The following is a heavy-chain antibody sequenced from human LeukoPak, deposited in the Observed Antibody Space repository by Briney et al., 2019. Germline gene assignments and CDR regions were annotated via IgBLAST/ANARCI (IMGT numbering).Heavy chain of an antibody. CDR2: ISSSGSTT. Sequence: GGSRRLSCAASGFTFSSYEMNWVRQAPGKGLEWVSCISSSGSTTYYADSVKGRFTISRDNAKSALYLQMNSLRAEDSAVYYCARVSVVSYYFDFWGQGTLVTVSS. CDR3: ARVSVVSYYFDF. J-gene: IGHJ4*02. CDR1: GFTFSSYE. V-gene: IGHV3-48*03. D-gene: IGHD5/OR15-5a*01.